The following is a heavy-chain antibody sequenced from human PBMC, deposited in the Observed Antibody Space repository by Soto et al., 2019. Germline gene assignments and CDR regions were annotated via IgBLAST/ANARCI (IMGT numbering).Heavy chain of an antibody. CDR2: ISAYNGNT. J-gene: IGHJ4*02. D-gene: IGHD3-22*01. Sequence: ASVKVSCXASGYTFTSYGISWVRHDPGQGLEWMGWISAYNGNTNYAQKLQGRVTMTTDTSTSTAYMELRNLGAEDTAVYYCARVQVVVITEFGYWGLGTLVTVSS. CDR3: ARVQVVVITEFGY. CDR1: GYTFTSYG. V-gene: IGHV1-18*01.